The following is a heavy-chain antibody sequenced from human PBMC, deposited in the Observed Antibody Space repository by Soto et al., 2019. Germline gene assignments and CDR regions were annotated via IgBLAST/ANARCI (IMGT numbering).Heavy chain of an antibody. V-gene: IGHV3-21*04. Sequence: GGSLRLSCAASGFTFRSYSMNWVRQAPGKGLEWVSSISSSSSYIYYADSVKGRFTISRDNAKNTLYLQMNSLRAEDTAVYYYAKDRGVVVPAARNYFDYWGQGTLVTVSS. CDR3: AKDRGVVVPAARNYFDY. CDR2: ISSSSSYI. D-gene: IGHD2-2*01. J-gene: IGHJ4*02. CDR1: GFTFRSYS.